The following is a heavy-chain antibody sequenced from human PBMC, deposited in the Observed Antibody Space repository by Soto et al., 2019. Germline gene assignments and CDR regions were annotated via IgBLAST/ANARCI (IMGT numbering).Heavy chain of an antibody. CDR1: GGSIRSGGYY. CDR3: ARDRLMATAGTARHYFGLDV. V-gene: IGHV4-31*03. Sequence: ASETLSLTCTVSGGSIRSGGYYWSWVRQNPRRGLEWIGNIYYSGNTYYNPSLKSRLTISVDTSKNQLSLNLSSVTAADTAVYYCARDRLMATAGTARHYFGLDVWGQGTTVTAP. J-gene: IGHJ6*02. CDR2: IYYSGNT. D-gene: IGHD5-18*01.